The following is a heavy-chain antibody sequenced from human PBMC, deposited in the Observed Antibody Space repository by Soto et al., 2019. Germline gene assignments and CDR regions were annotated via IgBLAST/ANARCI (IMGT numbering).Heavy chain of an antibody. CDR3: ARVPTPTHGDAHKTNWLDP. D-gene: IGHD3-10*01. J-gene: IGHJ5*02. CDR1: GYSFVKYG. Sequence: QVQLVQSGAEVKKPGASVKISCKASGYSFVKYGFSWVRQAPGQGLEWMGWISPYNGNTHYVQKYQGRVTMSTDTSTTTAFLELRTLRSDDTAVYYCARVPTPTHGDAHKTNWLDPCGQGTLVTVSS. CDR2: ISPYNGNT. V-gene: IGHV1-18*04.